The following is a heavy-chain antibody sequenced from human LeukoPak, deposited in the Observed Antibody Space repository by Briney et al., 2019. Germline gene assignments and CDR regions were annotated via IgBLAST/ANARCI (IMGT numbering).Heavy chain of an antibody. J-gene: IGHJ6*02. CDR2: SNTYNGNT. D-gene: IGHD2-2*01. CDR1: GSTFATSG. Sequence: GASVKVSCKPSGSTFATSGISWVRQAPGHGLEWMGWSNTYNGNTNCAQKLQGRVTMTTDTPTSTAYMELRSLRSDDTAVYYCARDEVVPAAIIDYYYGMDVWGQGTTVTVSS. V-gene: IGHV1-18*01. CDR3: ARDEVVPAAIIDYYYGMDV.